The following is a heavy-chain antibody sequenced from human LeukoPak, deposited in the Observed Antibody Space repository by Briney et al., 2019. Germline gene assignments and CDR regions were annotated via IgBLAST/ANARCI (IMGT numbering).Heavy chain of an antibody. D-gene: IGHD3-22*01. J-gene: IGHJ1*01. V-gene: IGHV1-24*01. CDR3: ATSITMIVVVIGYFQH. CDR1: GYTLTELS. Sequence: ASVKVSCKVSGYTLTELSMHWVRQAPGKGLEWMGGFDPEDGETIYAQKFQGRVTMTEDTSTDTAYVELSSLRSEDTAVYYCATSITMIVVVIGYFQHWGQGTLVTVSS. CDR2: FDPEDGET.